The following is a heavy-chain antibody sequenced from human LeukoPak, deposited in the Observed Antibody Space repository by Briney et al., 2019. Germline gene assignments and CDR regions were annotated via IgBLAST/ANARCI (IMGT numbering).Heavy chain of an antibody. CDR3: ALGSTTGRHAFDI. CDR1: GYTFTGYY. D-gene: IGHD1-26*01. CDR2: INPNSGGT. J-gene: IGHJ3*02. Sequence: ASVKVSCKASGYTFTGYYMHWVRQAPGQGLGWMGRINPNSGGTNYAQKFQGRVTMTRDTSISTAYMELSRLRSDDTAVYYCALGSTTGRHAFDIRGQGTMVTVSS. V-gene: IGHV1-2*06.